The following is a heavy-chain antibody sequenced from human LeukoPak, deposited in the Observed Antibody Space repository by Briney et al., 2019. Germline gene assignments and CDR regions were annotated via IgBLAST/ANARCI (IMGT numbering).Heavy chain of an antibody. CDR1: GGTFSSYA. Sequence: APVKVSCKASGGTFSSYAISWVRQAPGQGLEWMGGIIPIFGTANYAQKFQGRVTITADESTSTAYMELSSLRSEDTAVYYCARDSLDYCSGGSCYWDWFDPWGQGTLVTVSS. CDR2: IIPIFGTA. J-gene: IGHJ5*02. D-gene: IGHD2-15*01. V-gene: IGHV1-69*13. CDR3: ARDSLDYCSGGSCYWDWFDP.